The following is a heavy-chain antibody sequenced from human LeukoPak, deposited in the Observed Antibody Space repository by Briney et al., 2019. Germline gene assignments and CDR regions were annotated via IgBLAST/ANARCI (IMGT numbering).Heavy chain of an antibody. CDR2: IYHSGST. CDR3: ARVGYGYYFDY. CDR1: GYSISSGYY. D-gene: IGHD5-18*01. V-gene: IGHV4-38-2*02. J-gene: IGHJ4*02. Sequence: PETLSLTCTVSGYSISSGYYWGWIRQPPGKGLEWIGSIYHSGSTYYNPSLKSRVTISVDTSKNQFSLKLSSVTAADTAVYYCARVGYGYYFDYWGQGTLVTVSS.